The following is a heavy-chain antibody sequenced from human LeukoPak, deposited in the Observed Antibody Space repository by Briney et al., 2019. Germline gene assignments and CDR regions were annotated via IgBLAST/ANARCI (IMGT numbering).Heavy chain of an antibody. J-gene: IGHJ4*02. CDR3: ARTTAMVTSPFNY. V-gene: IGHV3-23*01. D-gene: IGHD5-18*01. CDR2: ISGSGGST. Sequence: GGSLRLSCAASGFTFSSYAMSWVRQAPGKGLEWVSAISGSGGSTYYADSVKGRFTISRDNSKNTLSLQMDTLRAEDTAVYYCARTTAMVTSPFNYWGQGTLVTVSS. CDR1: GFTFSSYA.